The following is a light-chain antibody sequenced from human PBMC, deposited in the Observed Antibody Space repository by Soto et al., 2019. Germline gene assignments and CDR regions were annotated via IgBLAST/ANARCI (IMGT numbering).Light chain of an antibody. CDR3: QQRTSWSYT. V-gene: IGKV3-11*01. CDR2: DTF. CDR1: QSVGST. Sequence: EIALTQTPGTLSLSPGQRATLSCRASQSVGSTLAWYQQKPGQAPRLLIYDTFNRASGIPARFSGGGSGTDFTLTICSLEAEDFAVYYCQQRTSWSYTFGQGTRLEI. J-gene: IGKJ2*01.